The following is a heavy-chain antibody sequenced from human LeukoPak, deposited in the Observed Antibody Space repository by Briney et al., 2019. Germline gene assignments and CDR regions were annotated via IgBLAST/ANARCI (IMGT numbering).Heavy chain of an antibody. J-gene: IGHJ4*02. CDR2: IYCSGST. CDR1: GGSIGSGDYY. V-gene: IGHV4-30-4*01. Sequence: SETLSLTCTVSGGSIGSGDYYWSWIRQPPGKGLEWIGYIYCSGSTYYNPSLKSRVTISVDTSKNQFSLKLSSVTAADTAVYYCASRYYYDSSGYVWGQGTLVTVSS. CDR3: ASRYYYDSSGYV. D-gene: IGHD3-22*01.